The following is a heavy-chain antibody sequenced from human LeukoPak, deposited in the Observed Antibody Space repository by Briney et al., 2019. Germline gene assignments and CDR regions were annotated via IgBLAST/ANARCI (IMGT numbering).Heavy chain of an antibody. Sequence: SETLSLTCTVSGGSVSSYYWSWIRQPPGKGLEWIGYIYYSGSTNYNPSLKSRVTLSLDTSKNQFSLKLSSVTAADTAFYYCARHGWFGELSLPDDWGQGTLVTVSS. CDR3: ARHGWFGELSLPDD. V-gene: IGHV4-59*08. CDR2: IYYSGST. D-gene: IGHD3-10*01. J-gene: IGHJ4*02. CDR1: GGSVSSYY.